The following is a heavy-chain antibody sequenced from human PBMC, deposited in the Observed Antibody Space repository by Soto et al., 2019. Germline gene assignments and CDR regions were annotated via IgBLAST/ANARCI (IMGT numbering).Heavy chain of an antibody. V-gene: IGHV3-30*03. Sequence: GGSLRLSCAASGFTFTSYGMHWVRQAPGKGLEWMALILHDGSAEYYADSVKGRFTISRDNSKNTLYLQMNSLRAEDTAVYYCARSRDGYSFYFYYGMDRWGQGTTVTVSS. D-gene: IGHD4-4*01. CDR3: ARSRDGYSFYFYYGMDR. CDR2: ILHDGSAE. J-gene: IGHJ6*02. CDR1: GFTFTSYG.